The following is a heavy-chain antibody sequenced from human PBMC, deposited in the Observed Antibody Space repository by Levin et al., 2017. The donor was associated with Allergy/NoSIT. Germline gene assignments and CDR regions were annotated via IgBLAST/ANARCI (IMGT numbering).Heavy chain of an antibody. CDR2: INLNSGGT. D-gene: IGHD6-6*01. CDR3: ASDPSSKGAWFDS. V-gene: IGHV1-2*02. Sequence: GGSLRLSCKASGYTFTAYHMHWVRQAPGQGLEWMGWINLNSGGTKYSQKFQGRATMTRDTSISTAYMDLSRLRSDDTAVYYCASDPSSKGAWFDSWGQGTLVTVPS. CDR1: GYTFTAYH. J-gene: IGHJ5*01.